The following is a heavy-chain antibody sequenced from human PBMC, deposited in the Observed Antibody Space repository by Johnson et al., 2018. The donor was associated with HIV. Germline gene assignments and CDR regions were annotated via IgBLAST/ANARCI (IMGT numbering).Heavy chain of an antibody. CDR3: ARDREQLVRYAFDI. D-gene: IGHD6-6*01. CDR1: GFTFSDYY. J-gene: IGHJ3*02. CDR2: SSSSGSTI. V-gene: IGHV3-11*04. Sequence: QVQLVESGGGLVKPGGSLRLSCAASGFTFSDYYMIWIRQAPGKGLEWVSYSSSSGSTIYYADSGKGRFTISRDNSKNTLYQQMNSLRAEDTAVYYCARDREQLVRYAFDIWGQGTMVTVSS.